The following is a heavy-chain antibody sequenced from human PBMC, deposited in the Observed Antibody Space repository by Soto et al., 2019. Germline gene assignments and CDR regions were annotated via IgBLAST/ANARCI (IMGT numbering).Heavy chain of an antibody. J-gene: IGHJ6*02. CDR2: IIPIFGTA. V-gene: IGHV1-69*13. CDR1: GGTFSSYA. CDR3: ARNGITIFGVVIIFDYYYGMDV. Sequence: SVKVSCKASGGTFSSYAIIWVRQAPGQGLEWMGGIIPIFGTADYAQKFQGRVTITADESTSTAYMELSSLRSEDTAVYYCARNGITIFGVVIIFDYYYGMDVWGQGTTVTV. D-gene: IGHD3-3*01.